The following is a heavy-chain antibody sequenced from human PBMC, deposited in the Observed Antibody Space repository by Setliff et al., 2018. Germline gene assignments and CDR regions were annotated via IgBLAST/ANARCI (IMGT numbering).Heavy chain of an antibody. Sequence: LSLTCNVSGGSVSSGYYYWDWIRQPPGKGLEWIGTVYYTGRTYYNPSLKSRVTIAVDAPDNHFSLKLRSVTAADTAVYYCARAPNDLGVDWLFNNYFDYWGHGTLVTVSS. CDR3: ARAPNDLGVDWLFNNYFDY. D-gene: IGHD3-9*01. J-gene: IGHJ4*01. V-gene: IGHV4-39*02. CDR1: GGSVSSGYYY. CDR2: VYYTGRT.